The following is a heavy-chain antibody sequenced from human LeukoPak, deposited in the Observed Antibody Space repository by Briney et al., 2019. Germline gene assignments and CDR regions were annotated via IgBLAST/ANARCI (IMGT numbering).Heavy chain of an antibody. CDR1: SGSISSYY. D-gene: IGHD4-17*01. Sequence: SETLSLTCTVSSGSISSYYWSRVRQPPGKGLEWIGYIYYSGSTNYNPSLKSRVTISVDTSENQFSLKLSSVTAADTAVYYCAREKNYGDSYYFDYWGQGTLVTVSS. CDR3: AREKNYGDSYYFDY. V-gene: IGHV4-59*01. J-gene: IGHJ4*02. CDR2: IYYSGST.